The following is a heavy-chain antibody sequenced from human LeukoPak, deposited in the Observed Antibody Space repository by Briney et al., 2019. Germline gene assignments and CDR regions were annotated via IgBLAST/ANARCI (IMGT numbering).Heavy chain of an antibody. CDR2: IKQDGSEK. V-gene: IGHV3-7*05. D-gene: IGHD3-10*01. Sequence: GGSLRLSCAASGFTFSRYWMSWVRQAPGKGLEWVANIKQDGSEKYYVDSVKGRFTISRDNAKNSLSLQMNSLRAEDTAVYYCVRGLGINGFALDMWGQGTMVTVSS. CDR1: GFTFSRYW. J-gene: IGHJ3*02. CDR3: VRGLGINGFALDM.